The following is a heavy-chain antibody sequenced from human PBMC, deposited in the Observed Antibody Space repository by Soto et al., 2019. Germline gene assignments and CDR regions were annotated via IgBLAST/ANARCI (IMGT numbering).Heavy chain of an antibody. Sequence: GASVKVSCKASGYTFTRYTMNWVRQAPGQRLEWMGWINPDNGNTKSSQKFQDRLIITRDTSASTAYMDLSSLRSEDTAVYYCARGIATGQLDPWGQGTLVTVSS. CDR1: GYTFTRYT. CDR3: ARGIATGQLDP. J-gene: IGHJ5*02. D-gene: IGHD2-15*01. V-gene: IGHV1-3*01. CDR2: INPDNGNT.